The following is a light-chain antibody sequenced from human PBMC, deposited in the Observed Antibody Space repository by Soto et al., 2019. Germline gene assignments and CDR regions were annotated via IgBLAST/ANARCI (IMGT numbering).Light chain of an antibody. Sequence: DIQMTQSPSTLSASVGDRVTITCRASQSLLRSLAWYQQKAGKAPKLLIYDASNLQSGVPSRFSGSGSGTEFTLTISGLQPDDFATYYCQQYNSFWTFGQGTKVEIK. CDR1: QSLLRS. V-gene: IGKV1-5*01. J-gene: IGKJ1*01. CDR3: QQYNSFWT. CDR2: DAS.